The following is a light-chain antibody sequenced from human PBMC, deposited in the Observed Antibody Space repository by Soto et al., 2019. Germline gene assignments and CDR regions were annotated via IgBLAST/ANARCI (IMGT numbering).Light chain of an antibody. V-gene: IGKV3-15*01. J-gene: IGKJ2*01. CDR2: GAS. CDR1: QSISSN. Sequence: EIVMTQSPATLSVSPGERATLSCRASQSISSNLAWYQQKPDQAPRLLIYGASTRATGIPARFSDSGSGTEFTLTISSLQSEDFAIYYCQQYSNWLMYTFGQGTKLQIK. CDR3: QQYSNWLMYT.